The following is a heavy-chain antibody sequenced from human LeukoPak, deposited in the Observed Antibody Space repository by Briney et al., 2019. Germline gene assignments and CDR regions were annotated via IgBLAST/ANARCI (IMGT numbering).Heavy chain of an antibody. CDR3: ARVSPNTVTTLQYFDY. D-gene: IGHD4-17*01. V-gene: IGHV3-48*03. CDR1: GFTFSSYE. Sequence: AGGSLRLSCAASGFTFSSYEMNWVRQAPGKGLEWVSYISSSGSIIYYADSVKDRFTISRDNAKNSLYLQMNSLRAEDTAVYYCARVSPNTVTTLQYFDYWGQGTLVTVSS. CDR2: ISSSGSII. J-gene: IGHJ4*02.